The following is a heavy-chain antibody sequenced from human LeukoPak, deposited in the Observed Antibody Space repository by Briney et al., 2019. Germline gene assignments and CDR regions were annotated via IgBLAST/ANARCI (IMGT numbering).Heavy chain of an antibody. V-gene: IGHV3-74*01. J-gene: IGHJ2*01. CDR3: ASFFLGSWYFDL. Sequence: GGSLRLSCAASGFTFSSYWMHWVRQAPGKGLVWVSRINSDGSSTSYADSVKGRFTISRGNAKNTLYLEMNSLRAEDTAVYYCASFFLGSWYFDLWGRGTLVTVSS. CDR2: INSDGSST. D-gene: IGHD7-27*01. CDR1: GFTFSSYW.